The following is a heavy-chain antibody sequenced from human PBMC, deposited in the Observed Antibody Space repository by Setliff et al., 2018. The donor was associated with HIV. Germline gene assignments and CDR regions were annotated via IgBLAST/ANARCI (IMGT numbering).Heavy chain of an antibody. CDR2: ISFDGSNK. V-gene: IGHV3-30*07. D-gene: IGHD1-26*01. CDR1: GFTFSSYA. Sequence: PGGSLRLSCAASGFTFSSYAMHWVRQAPGKGLEWVAVISFDGSNKYYADSVTGRFTISRDNSKNTLYLQMSSLRAEDTAAYYCARAKTSGTYYGWSYWGQGTLVTVSS. CDR3: ARAKTSGTYYGWSY. J-gene: IGHJ4*02.